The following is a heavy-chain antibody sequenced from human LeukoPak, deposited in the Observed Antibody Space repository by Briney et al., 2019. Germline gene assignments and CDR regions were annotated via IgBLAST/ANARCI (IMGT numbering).Heavy chain of an antibody. D-gene: IGHD3-16*01. CDR1: GDSISSYY. Sequence: SETLSLTCTVSGDSISSYYWSWIRQPPGKGLEWIGYIYDSGKTNYNASLISRVAISVDTSKNQFSLKLTSVTPADTAVYYCARGGGTLDYWGQGTLVTVSS. V-gene: IGHV4-59*01. CDR2: IYDSGKT. CDR3: ARGGGTLDY. J-gene: IGHJ4*02.